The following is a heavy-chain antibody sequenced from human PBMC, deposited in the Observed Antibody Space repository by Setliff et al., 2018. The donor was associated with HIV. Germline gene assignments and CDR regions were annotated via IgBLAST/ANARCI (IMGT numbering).Heavy chain of an antibody. CDR1: GFIFGDYA. CDR3: SRVARIALSGPAPYYYMDV. CDR2: IRSKAYGGTT. J-gene: IGHJ6*03. D-gene: IGHD6-19*01. Sequence: PGESLKISCTSSGFIFGDYAVSWVRQAPGKGLEWVTFIRSKAYGGTTAYAASVEGRFTISRDDSKSVAYLQMDSLKTEDTAVYYCSRVARIALSGPAPYYYMDVWGLGTLVTVSS. V-gene: IGHV3-49*04.